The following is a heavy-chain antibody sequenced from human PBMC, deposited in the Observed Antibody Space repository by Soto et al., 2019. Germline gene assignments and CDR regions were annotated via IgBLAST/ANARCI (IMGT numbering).Heavy chain of an antibody. Sequence: EVQLVESGGGLVKPGGSLRLSCAASGFTFSSYSMNWVRQAPGKGLEWVSSISSSSSYIYYGDSVKGRFTISRDNAKNALYLQMNSLRADDTAVYYCARASYYYDGSGYHGYWGQGTLVTVSS. CDR3: ARASYYYDGSGYHGY. J-gene: IGHJ4*02. CDR1: GFTFSSYS. D-gene: IGHD3-22*01. CDR2: ISSSSSYI. V-gene: IGHV3-21*01.